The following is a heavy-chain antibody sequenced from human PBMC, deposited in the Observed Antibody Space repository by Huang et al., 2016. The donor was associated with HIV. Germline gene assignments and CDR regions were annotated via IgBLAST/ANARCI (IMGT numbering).Heavy chain of an antibody. Sequence: QVHLRESGPGLVKPSETLSLSCSVSGDSMNSSYWNWVRQPPGKGLEWIDHGYVNGNTKYNPSLRSRVTISVDTSKKQFYLKLNSVTAGDTAVYYCARRGVAAKHFDFWGQGIVVTVSS. V-gene: IGHV4-59*13. CDR1: GDSMNSSY. J-gene: IGHJ4*02. D-gene: IGHD3-10*01. CDR2: GYVNGNT. CDR3: ARRGVAAKHFDF.